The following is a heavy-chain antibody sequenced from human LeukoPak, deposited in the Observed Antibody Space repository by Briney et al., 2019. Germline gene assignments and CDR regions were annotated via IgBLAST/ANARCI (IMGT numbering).Heavy chain of an antibody. Sequence: GESLKISCKGSGDSFTSYWIGWVRQMPGKGLEWMVIIYPGDSDTRYSPSFQGQVTISADKSISTAYLQWSSLKASDTAMYYCARLGGSGSYYNEVYYYYGMDVWGQGTTVTVSS. CDR1: GDSFTSYW. J-gene: IGHJ6*02. CDR2: IYPGDSDT. D-gene: IGHD3-10*01. CDR3: ARLGGSGSYYNEVYYYYGMDV. V-gene: IGHV5-51*01.